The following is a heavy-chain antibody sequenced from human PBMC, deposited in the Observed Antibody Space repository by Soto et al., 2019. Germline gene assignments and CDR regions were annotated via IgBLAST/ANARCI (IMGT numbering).Heavy chain of an antibody. V-gene: IGHV4-59*01. J-gene: IGHJ6*02. CDR1: GGSISSYY. CDR3: ARARMKQLVVGYYYYGMDV. CDR2: IYYSGST. D-gene: IGHD6-6*01. Sequence: PSETLSLTCTVSGGSISSYYWSWIRQPPGKGLEWIGYIYYSGSTNYNPSLKSRVTISVDTSKNQFSLKLSSVTAADTAVCYCARARMKQLVVGYYYYGMDVWGQGTTVTVSS.